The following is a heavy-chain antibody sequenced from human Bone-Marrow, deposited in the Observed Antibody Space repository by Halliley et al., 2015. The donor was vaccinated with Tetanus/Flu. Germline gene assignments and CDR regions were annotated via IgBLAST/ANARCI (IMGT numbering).Heavy chain of an antibody. CDR3: ARHYRHWLFDY. Sequence: TLSLTCTVSGVSLTSSGYYWGWIRQPPGKGLEWIGSLYYSGSTYYNPSLKSRVSISVDTSKNHLSLNLSSVTAADTAVYYCARHYRHWLFDYWGQGTLVTVSP. D-gene: IGHD3-16*02. CDR1: GVSLTSSGYY. J-gene: IGHJ4*02. CDR2: LYYSGST. V-gene: IGHV4-39*01.